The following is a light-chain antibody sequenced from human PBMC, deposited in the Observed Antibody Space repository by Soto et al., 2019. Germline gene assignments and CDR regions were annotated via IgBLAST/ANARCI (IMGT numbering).Light chain of an antibody. V-gene: IGLV2-14*03. CDR1: SSDVGGYNY. Sequence: SVLTQPASVSGSPGQSITLSCTGTSSDVGGYNYVSWYQQHPGKTPKLVIYEVSSRPSGVSNRFSGSKSGNTASLTISGLQAGDEADYYCSSYRRSNTLVFGGGTKLTVL. CDR3: SSYRRSNTLV. CDR2: EVS. J-gene: IGLJ2*01.